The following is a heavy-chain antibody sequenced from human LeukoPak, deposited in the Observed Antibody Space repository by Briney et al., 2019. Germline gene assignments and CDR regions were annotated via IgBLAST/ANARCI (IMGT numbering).Heavy chain of an antibody. D-gene: IGHD1-26*01. Sequence: PSETLSLTCTVSGGSISSSSYYWGWIRQSPGKGLEWIGYIYYSGSTNYNPSLKSRVTISVDTSKNQFSLKLSSVTAADTAVYYCARDSGSYWGQGTLVTVSS. CDR1: GGSISSSSYY. V-gene: IGHV4-61*01. CDR2: IYYSGST. J-gene: IGHJ4*02. CDR3: ARDSGSY.